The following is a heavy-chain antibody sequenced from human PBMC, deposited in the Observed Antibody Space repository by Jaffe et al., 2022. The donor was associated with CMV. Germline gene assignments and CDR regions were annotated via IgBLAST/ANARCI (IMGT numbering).Heavy chain of an antibody. D-gene: IGHD3-10*01. CDR2: IVVGSGNT. J-gene: IGHJ4*02. V-gene: IGHV1-58*02. Sequence: QMQLVQSGPEVKKPGTSVKVSCKASGFTFTSSAMQWVRQARGQRLEWIGWIVVGSGNTNYAQKFQERVTITRDMSTSTAYMELSSLRSEDTAVYYCAAWVPYGSGSYYLYQLDYWGQGTLVTVSS. CDR1: GFTFTSSA. CDR3: AAWVPYGSGSYYLYQLDY.